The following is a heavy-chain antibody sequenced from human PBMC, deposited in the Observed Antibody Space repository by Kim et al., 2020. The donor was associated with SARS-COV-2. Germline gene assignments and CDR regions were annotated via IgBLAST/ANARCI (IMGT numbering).Heavy chain of an antibody. V-gene: IGHV1-2*02. Sequence: YAQKFQGRVTMTRDSSNTTASMGLSSLRSDDTAIYYCTRSFPDYYSSGLDVWGQGTTVTVSS. J-gene: IGHJ6*02. CDR3: TRSFPDYYSSGLDV. D-gene: IGHD2-21*02.